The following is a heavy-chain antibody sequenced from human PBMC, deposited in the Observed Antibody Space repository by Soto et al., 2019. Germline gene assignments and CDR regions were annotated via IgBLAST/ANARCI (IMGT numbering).Heavy chain of an antibody. V-gene: IGHV4-34*01. CDR1: GGSFSGYY. Sequence: SETLSLTCAVYGGSFSGYYWSWIRQPPGKGLEWIGEINHRGSTNYNPSLKSRVTISVDTSKNQFSLKLSSVTAADTAVYYCARGPYVTGGSGSAYGMDVWGQGTTVTVSS. D-gene: IGHD3-10*01. CDR2: INHRGST. CDR3: ARGPYVTGGSGSAYGMDV. J-gene: IGHJ6*02.